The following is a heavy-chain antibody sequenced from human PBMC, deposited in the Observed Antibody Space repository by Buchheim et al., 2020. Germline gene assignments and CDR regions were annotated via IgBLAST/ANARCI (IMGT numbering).Heavy chain of an antibody. CDR3: ARDRAVDIVVVPAAMALDY. D-gene: IGHD2-2*03. Sequence: EVQLVESGGGLVQPGGSLRLSCAASGFTFSSYEMNWVRQAPGKGLEWVSYISSSGSTIYYADSVKGRFTISRDNAKNSLYLQMNSLRAEDTAVYYCARDRAVDIVVVPAAMALDYWGQGTL. V-gene: IGHV3-48*03. CDR2: ISSSGSTI. CDR1: GFTFSSYE. J-gene: IGHJ4*02.